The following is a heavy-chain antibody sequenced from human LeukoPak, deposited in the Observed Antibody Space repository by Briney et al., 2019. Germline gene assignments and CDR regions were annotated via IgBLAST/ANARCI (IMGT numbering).Heavy chain of an antibody. CDR1: GFSFSGHW. J-gene: IGHJ4*02. Sequence: GESLRLSCTASGFSFSGHWMHWARQLPGKGLAWVSRISPTGSTTSYADSVKGRFTVSRDNAKNTLYLQVNNLRAEDTAVYYCARGPNSNWSGLDFWGQGTLLTVSS. CDR2: ISPTGSTT. D-gene: IGHD6-6*01. V-gene: IGHV3-74*01. CDR3: ARGPNSNWSGLDF.